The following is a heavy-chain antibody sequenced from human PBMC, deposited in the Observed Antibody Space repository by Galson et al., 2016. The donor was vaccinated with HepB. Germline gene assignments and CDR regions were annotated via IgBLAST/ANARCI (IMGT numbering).Heavy chain of an antibody. V-gene: IGHV3-7*03. Sequence: SLRLSCAASGLSLSDYWMIWVRQAPGKGLEWVANINQDGSQTNYGDSVKGRFTISRDNAKNSLYLQMNSLRAEDTALYYCAKDMGGSYIEYYLDYWGQGTLVTVSS. D-gene: IGHD1-26*01. CDR2: INQDGSQT. J-gene: IGHJ4*02. CDR3: AKDMGGSYIEYYLDY. CDR1: GLSLSDYW.